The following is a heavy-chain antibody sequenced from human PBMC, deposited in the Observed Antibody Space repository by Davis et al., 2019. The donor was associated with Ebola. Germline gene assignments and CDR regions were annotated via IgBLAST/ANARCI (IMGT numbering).Heavy chain of an antibody. CDR1: GYTISSGYY. CDR2: IYHSGSS. J-gene: IGHJ5*02. CDR3: AKEEVGWFDP. Sequence: PGGSLRLSCTVSGYTISSGYYWGWIRQPPGKGLEWIGSIYHSGSSYYNPSLKSRVTISVDTSENQFSLKLSSVTAADTAVYYCAKEEVGWFDPWGQGTLVTVSS. D-gene: IGHD1-26*01. V-gene: IGHV4-38-2*02.